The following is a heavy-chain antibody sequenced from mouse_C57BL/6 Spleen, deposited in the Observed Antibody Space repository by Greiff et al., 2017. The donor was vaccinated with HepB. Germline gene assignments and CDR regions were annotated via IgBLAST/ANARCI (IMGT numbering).Heavy chain of an antibody. J-gene: IGHJ3*01. D-gene: IGHD2-4*01. CDR2: ISSGSSTI. CDR1: GFTFSDYG. Sequence: EVKLMESGGGLVKPGGSLKLSCAASGFTFSDYGMHWVRQAPEKGLEWVAYISSGSSTIYYADTVKGQFTISRDNAKNTRFLQMTSLRSEDTAIYYCARGPYDYDAWFAYWGQGTLVTVSA. CDR3: ARGPYDYDAWFAY. V-gene: IGHV5-17*01.